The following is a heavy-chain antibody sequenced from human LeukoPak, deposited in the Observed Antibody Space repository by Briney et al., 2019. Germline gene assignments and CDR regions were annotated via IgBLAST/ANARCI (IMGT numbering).Heavy chain of an antibody. J-gene: IGHJ4*02. V-gene: IGHV4-39*01. CDR3: ARSGSFNYYDSSGYYYGFDY. CDR1: GGSISSSSYY. D-gene: IGHD3-22*01. Sequence: SETLSLTCTVSGGSISSSSYYWGWIRQPPGKGLEWIGSIYYSGSTYYNPSLKSRVTISVDTSKNQFSLKLSSVTAADTAVYYCARSGSFNYYDSSGYYYGFDYWGQGTLVTVSS. CDR2: IYYSGST.